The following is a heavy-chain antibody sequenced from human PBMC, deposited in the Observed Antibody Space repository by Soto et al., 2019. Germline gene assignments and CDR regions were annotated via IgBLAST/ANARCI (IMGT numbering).Heavy chain of an antibody. J-gene: IGHJ5*02. CDR1: GGTFSSYA. D-gene: IGHD3-22*01. CDR3: ARDTYYDRSGKPYNWFDP. Sequence: SVKVSCKASGGTFSSYAISWVRQAPGQGLEWMGGIIPIFGTANYAQKFQGRVTITADESTSTAYMELSSLRSDDTAVYYCARDTYYDRSGKPYNWFDPWGQGTLVTAPQ. CDR2: IIPIFGTA. V-gene: IGHV1-69*13.